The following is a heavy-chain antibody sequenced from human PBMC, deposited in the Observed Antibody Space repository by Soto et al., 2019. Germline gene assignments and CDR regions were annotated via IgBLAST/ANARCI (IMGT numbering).Heavy chain of an antibody. J-gene: IGHJ5*02. Sequence: QVQLVQSGAEVKKPGSSVKVSCKASGGTFSSYAISWVRQAPGQGLEWMGGIIPIFGTANYAQKFQGRVTITADESTSTAYMELSSLRSEDTAVYYCARGGDIVVVVAATTNWFDPWGQGTLVTVSS. D-gene: IGHD2-15*01. CDR1: GGTFSSYA. V-gene: IGHV1-69*01. CDR3: ARGGDIVVVVAATTNWFDP. CDR2: IIPIFGTA.